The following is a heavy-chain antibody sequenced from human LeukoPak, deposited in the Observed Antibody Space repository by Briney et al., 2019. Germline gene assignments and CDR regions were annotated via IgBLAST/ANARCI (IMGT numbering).Heavy chain of an antibody. CDR2: IIPIFGTA. V-gene: IGHV1-69*01. D-gene: IGHD5-12*01. CDR1: GGTFSCYA. Sequence: SVKVSCKASGGTFSCYAISWVRQAPGQGLEWMGGIIPIFGTANYAQKFQGRVTITADESTSTAYMGLSSLRSEDTAVYYCAQSEDIVATMGFDYWGQGTLVTVSS. CDR3: AQSEDIVATMGFDY. J-gene: IGHJ4*02.